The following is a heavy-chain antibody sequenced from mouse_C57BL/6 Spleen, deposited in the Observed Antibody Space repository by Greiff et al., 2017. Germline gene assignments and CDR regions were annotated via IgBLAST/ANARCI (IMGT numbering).Heavy chain of an antibody. Sequence: QVQLQQPGAELVKPGASVKLSCKASGYTFTSYWMQWVKQRPGQGLEWIGEIDPSGSYTNYNQKFKGKATLTVDTSSSTAYMQLSSLTSEDSAVYYCARYVDPYAMDYWGQGTSVTVSS. CDR2: IDPSGSYT. V-gene: IGHV1-50*01. CDR3: ARYVDPYAMDY. CDR1: GYTFTSYW. J-gene: IGHJ4*01.